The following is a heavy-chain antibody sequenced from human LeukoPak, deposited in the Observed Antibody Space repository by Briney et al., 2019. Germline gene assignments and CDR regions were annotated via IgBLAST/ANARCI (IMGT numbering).Heavy chain of an antibody. CDR3: AKAPVTTCRGAFCYPFDY. CDR2: ISSSGDIT. CDR1: GFTFSISA. V-gene: IGHV3-23*01. D-gene: IGHD2-15*01. Sequence: PGGSLRLSCAASGFTFSISAMNWVRQAPGKGLEWVSSISSSGDITYHADSVKGRFTISRDSSKNTLFLQMNRLRPEDAAVYYCAKAPVTTCRGAFCYPFDYWGLGTLVTVSS. J-gene: IGHJ4*02.